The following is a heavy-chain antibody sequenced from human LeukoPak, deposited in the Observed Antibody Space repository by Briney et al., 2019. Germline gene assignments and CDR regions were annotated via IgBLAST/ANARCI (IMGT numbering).Heavy chain of an antibody. J-gene: IGHJ4*02. CDR1: GYSISSGYY. CDR3: ASEVAGTDY. D-gene: IGHD6-19*01. Sequence: SETLSLTCTVSGYSISSGYYWGWIRQPPGKGLEWIGSIYHSGSTYYNPSLKSRVTISVDTSKNQFSLKLSSVTAADTAVYYCASEVAGTDYWGQGTLVTVSS. V-gene: IGHV4-38-2*02. CDR2: IYHSGST.